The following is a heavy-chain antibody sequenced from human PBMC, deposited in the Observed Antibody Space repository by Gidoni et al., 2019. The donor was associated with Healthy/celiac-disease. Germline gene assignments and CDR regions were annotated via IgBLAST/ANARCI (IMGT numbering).Heavy chain of an antibody. Sequence: VQLVQSGAEGKKPGASVKVSCQASGYTFTGYYLHWVRQAPGQGLEWMGWINPNSGGTNYAQKFQGWVTMTRDTSISTAYMELSRLRSDDTAVYYCARGPWFGSLYYFDYWGQGTLVTVSS. CDR3: ARGPWFGSLYYFDY. D-gene: IGHD3-10*01. J-gene: IGHJ4*02. CDR1: GYTFTGYY. V-gene: IGHV1-2*04. CDR2: INPNSGGT.